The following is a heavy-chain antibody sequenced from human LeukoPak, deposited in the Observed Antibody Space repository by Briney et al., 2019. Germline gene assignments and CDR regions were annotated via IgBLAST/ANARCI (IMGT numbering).Heavy chain of an antibody. Sequence: TASQTLSLTCAVYGGSFSGYYWSWIRQRPGKGLEWIGDINHSGSTKYNPSLKSRVTISVDTSKNQFSLKLSSVTAADTAVYYCARAYCSSTSCYPWFDPWGQGTLVTVSS. V-gene: IGHV4-34*01. J-gene: IGHJ5*02. CDR1: GGSFSGYY. D-gene: IGHD2-2*01. CDR2: INHSGST. CDR3: ARAYCSSTSCYPWFDP.